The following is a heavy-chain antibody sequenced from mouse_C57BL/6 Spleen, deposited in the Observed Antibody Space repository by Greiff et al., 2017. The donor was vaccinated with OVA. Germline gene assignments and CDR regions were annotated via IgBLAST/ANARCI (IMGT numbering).Heavy chain of an antibody. D-gene: IGHD1-3*01. J-gene: IGHJ4*01. CDR1: GFTFSSYA. Sequence: EVQGVESGAGLVKPGGSLKLSCAASGFTFSSYAMSWVRQTPEKRLEWVAYISSGGDYIYYADTVKGRFTISRDNARNTLYLQMSSLKSEDTAMYYCTRDIRGPYGAMDYWGQGTSVTVSS. CDR3: TRDIRGPYGAMDY. V-gene: IGHV5-9-1*02. CDR2: ISSGGDYI.